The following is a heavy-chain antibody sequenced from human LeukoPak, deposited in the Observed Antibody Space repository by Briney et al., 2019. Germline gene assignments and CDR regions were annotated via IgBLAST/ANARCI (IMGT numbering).Heavy chain of an antibody. CDR3: ASWKYSGYDFGSGVDY. V-gene: IGHV4-61*08. CDR2: IYHSGST. Sequence: SETLSLTCTVSGGSISSGGYYWSWIRQPPGKGLEWIGYIYHSGSTNYNPSLKSRVTISVDTSKNQFSLKLSSVTAADTAVYYCASWKYSGYDFGSGVDYWGQGTLVTVSS. J-gene: IGHJ4*02. D-gene: IGHD5-12*01. CDR1: GGSISSGGYY.